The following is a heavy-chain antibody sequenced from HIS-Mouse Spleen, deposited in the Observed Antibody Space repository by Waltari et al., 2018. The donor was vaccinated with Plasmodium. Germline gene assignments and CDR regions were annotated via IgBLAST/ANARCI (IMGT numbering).Heavy chain of an antibody. D-gene: IGHD7-27*01. CDR1: GGSFIGYY. CDR2: INHSGST. J-gene: IGHJ3*02. Sequence: QVQLQQWGAGLLKPSEPLSLTCAVYGGSFIGYYCSWIRQPPGKGLEWIGEINHSGSTNYNPSLKSRVTISVDTSKNQFSLKLSSVTAADTAVYYCARGQLGIDAFDIWGQGTMVTVSS. CDR3: ARGQLGIDAFDI. V-gene: IGHV4-34*01.